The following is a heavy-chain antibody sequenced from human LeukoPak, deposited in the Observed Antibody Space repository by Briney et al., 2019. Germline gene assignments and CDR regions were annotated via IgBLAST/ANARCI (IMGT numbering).Heavy chain of an antibody. D-gene: IGHD6-19*01. CDR3: ARFYSGPSGWFVLWFFDL. CDR1: GGSVSSYY. J-gene: IGHJ2*01. CDR2: IYNSENT. V-gene: IGHV4-4*09. Sequence: SETLSLTCTVSGGSVSSYYWSRIRQPPGKGLEWIGYIYNSENTKYNSSLESRVTMSIDTSKNRLFLKLSSVTAADTAVYYCARFYSGPSGWFVLWFFDLWGRGTLVTVSS.